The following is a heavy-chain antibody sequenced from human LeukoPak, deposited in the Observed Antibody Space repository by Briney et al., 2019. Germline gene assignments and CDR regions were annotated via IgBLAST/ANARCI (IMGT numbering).Heavy chain of an antibody. Sequence: SETLSLTCTVSGGSISSYYWSWIRQPPGKGLEWIGYIYYSGSTNYNPSLKSRVTISVDTSKNQFSLKLSSVTAADTAVYYCARYSIAASPPDYWGQGTLVTVSS. CDR3: ARYSIAASPPDY. J-gene: IGHJ4*02. CDR1: GGSISSYY. V-gene: IGHV4-59*01. D-gene: IGHD6-6*01. CDR2: IYYSGST.